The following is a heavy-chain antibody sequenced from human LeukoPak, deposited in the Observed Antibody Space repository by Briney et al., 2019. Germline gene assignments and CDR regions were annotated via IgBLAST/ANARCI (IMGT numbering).Heavy chain of an antibody. J-gene: IGHJ4*02. V-gene: IGHV3-30*18. CDR3: AKDLAAVALDY. D-gene: IGHD6-19*01. CDR1: GFTFSSYG. Sequence: PGGSLRLSCAASGFTFSSYGMHWVRQAPGKGLEWVAVISYDGSNKYYADSVKGRFTISRDNSKNTLYLQMNSLRAEDTAVYYCAKDLAAVALDYWGQGTLVTVSS. CDR2: ISYDGSNK.